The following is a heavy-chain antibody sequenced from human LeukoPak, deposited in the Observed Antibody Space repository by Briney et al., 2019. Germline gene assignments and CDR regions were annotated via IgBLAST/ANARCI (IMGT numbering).Heavy chain of an antibody. Sequence: SETLSLTCAVYGGSFSGYYWSWIRQPPGKGLEWIGEINHSGSTNHNPSLKSRVTISVDTSKNQFSLKLSSVTAADTAVYYCARYGSIAVAGKGSYNWFDPWGQGTLVTVSS. V-gene: IGHV4-34*01. J-gene: IGHJ5*02. CDR1: GGSFSGYY. CDR3: ARYGSIAVAGKGSYNWFDP. D-gene: IGHD6-19*01. CDR2: INHSGST.